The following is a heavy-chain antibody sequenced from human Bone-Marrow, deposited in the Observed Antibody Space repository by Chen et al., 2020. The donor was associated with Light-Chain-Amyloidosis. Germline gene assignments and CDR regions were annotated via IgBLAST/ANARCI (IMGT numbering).Heavy chain of an antibody. CDR2: ISFDGR. J-gene: IGHJ4*02. CDR3: ARTLRYGHQVYFDY. CDR1: GFPFSSHA. V-gene: IGHV3-30*04. Sequence: QVQLVESGGGVVQPGKSLRLSCVGSGFPFSSHAMHWVRQAPGRGLEWVAVISFDGRADSVQGRVTVSRDNSKSTLYLQMDSLRPDDTAVYYCARTLRYGHQVYFDYWGQGTLVTVSS. D-gene: IGHD3-9*01.